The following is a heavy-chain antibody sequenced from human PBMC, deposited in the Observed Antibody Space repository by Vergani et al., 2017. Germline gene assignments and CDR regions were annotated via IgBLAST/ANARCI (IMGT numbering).Heavy chain of an antibody. J-gene: IGHJ4*02. D-gene: IGHD3-22*01. V-gene: IGHV3-9*01. CDR1: GFTFDDYA. CDR2: ISWNSGSI. Sequence: EVQLVESGGGLVQPGRSLRLSCAASGFTFDDYAMHWVRQAPGKGLEWVSGISWNSGSIGYADSVKGRFTISRDNAKNSLYLQMNSLRAEDTALYYCAKDSVYYDSSGYHGAFDYWGQGTLVTVSS. CDR3: AKDSVYYDSSGYHGAFDY.